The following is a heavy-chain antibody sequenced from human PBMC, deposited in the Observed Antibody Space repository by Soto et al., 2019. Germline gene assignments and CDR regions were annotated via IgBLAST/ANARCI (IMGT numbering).Heavy chain of an antibody. J-gene: IGHJ6*02. CDR3: ASGHDFWTAAFYGLDV. D-gene: IGHD3-3*01. CDR1: GYSFITHA. Sequence: ASVKVSCKPSGYSFITHAIHWVRQAPGQGLEWMGWVNPDNGNTKYSEKLQGRVAITRDTSASTAYMELTSLRSEDTAIYYCASGHDFWTAAFYGLDVWRHGTTVSASS. V-gene: IGHV1-3*01. CDR2: VNPDNGNT.